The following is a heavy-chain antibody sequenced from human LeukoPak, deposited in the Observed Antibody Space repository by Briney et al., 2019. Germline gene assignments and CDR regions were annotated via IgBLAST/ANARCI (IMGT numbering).Heavy chain of an antibody. CDR1: GGSSSGYY. V-gene: IGHV4-34*01. CDR3: ARRDNSGYYVS. CDR2: INHSGST. Sequence: SETLSLTCAVYGGSSSGYYWSWIRQPPGKGLEWIGEINHSGSTNYNPSLKSRVTISVDTSKNQFSLKLSSVTAADTAVYYCARRDNSGYYVSWGQGSLVTVSS. D-gene: IGHD3-22*01. J-gene: IGHJ5*02.